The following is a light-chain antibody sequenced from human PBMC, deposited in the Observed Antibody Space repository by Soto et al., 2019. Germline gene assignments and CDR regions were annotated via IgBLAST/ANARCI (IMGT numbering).Light chain of an antibody. Sequence: QSALTQPASVSGSTGRSITISCTGASSDVGGYNYVSWYQQHPGKAPKLMIYDVSNRPSGVSNRFSGSKSGNTASLTISGLQAEDEAHYYCSSYTSSSTLVVFGGGTKLTV. CDR1: SSDVGGYNY. CDR3: SSYTSSSTLVV. J-gene: IGLJ2*01. V-gene: IGLV2-14*01. CDR2: DVS.